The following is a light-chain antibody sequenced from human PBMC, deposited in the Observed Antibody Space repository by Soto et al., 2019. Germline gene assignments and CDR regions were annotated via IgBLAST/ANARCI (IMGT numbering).Light chain of an antibody. CDR1: SSDVGAYNY. Sequence: QSALTQPPSASGSPGQSVTISCTGTSSDVGAYNYVSWYQQHPGKAPKLMVYEVTERPSGVPDRFSGSKSGNTASLTVSGLQPEDEADYYCSSYADSTLLFGGGTKLTVL. CDR3: SSYADSTLL. V-gene: IGLV2-8*01. CDR2: EVT. J-gene: IGLJ2*01.